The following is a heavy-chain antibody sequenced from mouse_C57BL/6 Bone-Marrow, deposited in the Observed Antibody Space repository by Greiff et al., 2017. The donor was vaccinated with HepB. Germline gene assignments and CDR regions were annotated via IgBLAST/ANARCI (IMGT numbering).Heavy chain of an antibody. J-gene: IGHJ4*01. CDR2: IYPSDSET. CDR1: GYTFTSYW. Sequence: VQLQQPGAELVRPGSSVKLSCKASGYTFTSYWMDWVKQRPGQGLEWIGNIYPSDSETHYNQKFKDKATLTVDKSSSTAYMQLSSLTSEDSAVYYCASWLPISYAMDYWGQGTSVTVSS. V-gene: IGHV1-61*01. D-gene: IGHD2-2*01. CDR3: ASWLPISYAMDY.